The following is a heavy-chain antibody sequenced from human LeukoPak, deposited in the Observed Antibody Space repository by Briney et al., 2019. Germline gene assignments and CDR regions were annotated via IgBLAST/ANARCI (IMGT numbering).Heavy chain of an antibody. J-gene: IGHJ5*02. D-gene: IGHD6-19*01. CDR1: GFTFSSYS. CDR2: ISSSSSTI. CDR3: ARFWYSSGERWFDP. Sequence: GGSLRLSCAASGFTFSSYSMNWVRQAPGKGLEWVSYISSSSSTIYYADSVKGRFTISRDNAKNSLYLQMNSLRAEDTAVYYCARFWYSSGERWFDPWGQGTLVTVSS. V-gene: IGHV3-48*01.